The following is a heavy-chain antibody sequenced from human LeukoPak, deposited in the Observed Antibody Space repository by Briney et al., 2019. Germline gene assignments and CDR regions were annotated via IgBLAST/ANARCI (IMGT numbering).Heavy chain of an antibody. CDR3: ARGGSLRYYDYVWGSYRPTSYYFDY. Sequence: GGSLRLSCAASGFTFSSYWMSWVRQAPGKGLELVASIKQDGSEKYYVDSVKGRFTISRDNAKNSLYLQMNSLRAEDTAVYYCARGGSLRYYDYVWGSYRPTSYYFDYWGQGTLVTVSS. CDR1: GFTFSSYW. D-gene: IGHD3-16*02. CDR2: IKQDGSEK. J-gene: IGHJ4*02. V-gene: IGHV3-7*01.